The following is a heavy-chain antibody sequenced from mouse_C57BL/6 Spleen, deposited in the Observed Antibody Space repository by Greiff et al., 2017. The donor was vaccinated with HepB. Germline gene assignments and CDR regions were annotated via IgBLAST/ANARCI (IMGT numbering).Heavy chain of an antibody. CDR3: ARGYYGY. CDR2: ISYDGSN. Sequence: EVQLQQSGPGLVKPSQSLSLTCSVTGYSITSGYYWNWIRQFPGNKLEWMGYISYDGSNNYNPSLKNRISITRDTSKNQFFLKLNSVTTEDTATYYCARGYYGYWGQGTTLTVSS. CDR1: GYSITSGYY. J-gene: IGHJ2*01. V-gene: IGHV3-6*01.